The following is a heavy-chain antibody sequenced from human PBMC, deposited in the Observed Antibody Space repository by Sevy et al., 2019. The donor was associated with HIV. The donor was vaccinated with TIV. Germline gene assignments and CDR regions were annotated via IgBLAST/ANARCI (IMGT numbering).Heavy chain of an antibody. D-gene: IGHD1-26*01. Sequence: ASVKVSCKASGYTFITYYAHWVRQAPGQGLEWMGLIDPSGSTRYAQKFQGRVSMTGDTSTTTVYMELSSLTSEDTAVYYCARDRDLSGSYLEYYYYAMDVWGQGTTVTVSS. V-gene: IGHV1-46*01. J-gene: IGHJ6*02. CDR3: ARDRDLSGSYLEYYYYAMDV. CDR1: GYTFITYY. CDR2: IDPSGST.